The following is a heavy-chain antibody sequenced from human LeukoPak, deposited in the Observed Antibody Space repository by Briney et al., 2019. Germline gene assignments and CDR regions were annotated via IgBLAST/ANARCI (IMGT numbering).Heavy chain of an antibody. CDR2: INHSGTT. Sequence: SETLSLTCAVSGGSFSGYYWSWIRQPPGKGLEWIGEINHSGTTNYNPSLRSRVTISVDTSKNQLSLKLNSVTAADTAVYYCASRRGYSSGLWYYYMDVWGKGATVTVSS. CDR1: GGSFSGYY. CDR3: ASRRGYSSGLWYYYMDV. J-gene: IGHJ6*03. V-gene: IGHV4-34*01. D-gene: IGHD6-19*01.